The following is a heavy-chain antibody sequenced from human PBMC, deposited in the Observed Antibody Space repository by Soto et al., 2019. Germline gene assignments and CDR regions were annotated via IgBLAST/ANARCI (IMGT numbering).Heavy chain of an antibody. D-gene: IGHD6-13*01. V-gene: IGHV4-59*01. CDR3: ARTPDGSWPNYFDP. CDR2: IYYRGSF. CDR1: GCSMSYDY. Sequence: SETLPLTCTVSGCSMSYDYRSWIRQPSGKGLEWIGYIYYRGSFNYTPSLKSRITISVETSKNQFSLKLSSVTAADTAVYYCARTPDGSWPNYFDPWGQGTLVTVS. J-gene: IGHJ5*02.